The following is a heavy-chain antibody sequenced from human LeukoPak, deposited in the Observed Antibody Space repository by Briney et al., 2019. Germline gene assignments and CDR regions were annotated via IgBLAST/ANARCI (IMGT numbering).Heavy chain of an antibody. CDR3: AKDRYYDYVWGSSPDDY. J-gene: IGHJ4*02. Sequence: GGSLRLSCAASGFTFSSYGMHWVRQAPGKGLEWVAVISYDGSNKYYADSVKGRFTISRDNSKNTLYLQMNSLRAEDTAVYYCAKDRYYDYVWGSSPDDYWGQGALATVSS. CDR1: GFTFSSYG. V-gene: IGHV3-30*18. CDR2: ISYDGSNK. D-gene: IGHD3-16*01.